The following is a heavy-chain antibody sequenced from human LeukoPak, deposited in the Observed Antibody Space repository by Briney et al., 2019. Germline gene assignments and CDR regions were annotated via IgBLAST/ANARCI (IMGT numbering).Heavy chain of an antibody. CDR1: GGTFSSYA. CDR3: ARSYGSGHYYYYMDV. D-gene: IGHD3-10*01. V-gene: IGHV1-69*05. Sequence: SVKVSCKASGGTFSSYAISWVRQAPGRGLEWMGGIIPIFGTANYAQKFQGRVTITTDESTSTAYMELSSLRSEDTAVYYCARSYGSGHYYYYMDVWGKGTTVTVSS. J-gene: IGHJ6*03. CDR2: IIPIFGTA.